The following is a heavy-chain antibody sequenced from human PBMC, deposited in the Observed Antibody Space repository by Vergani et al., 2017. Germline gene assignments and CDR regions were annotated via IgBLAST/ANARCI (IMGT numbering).Heavy chain of an antibody. J-gene: IGHJ6*03. CDR1: GGSISSYY. CDR2: IYYSGST. V-gene: IGHV4-59*01. CDR3: ARESPDLSDFWSGYPPGNYYYYMDV. D-gene: IGHD3-3*01. Sequence: QVQLQESGPGLVKPSETLSLTCTGSGGSISSYYWSWIRQPPGKGLEWIGYIYYSGSTNYNPSLKSRVTISVETSKNQFSLKLSSVTAADTAVYYCARESPDLSDFWSGYPPGNYYYYMDVWGKGTTVTVSS.